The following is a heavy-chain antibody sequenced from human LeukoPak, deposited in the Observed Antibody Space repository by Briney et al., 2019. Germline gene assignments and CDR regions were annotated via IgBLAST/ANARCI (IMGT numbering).Heavy chain of an antibody. CDR1: GFTFSSYW. V-gene: IGHV3-30*02. J-gene: IGHJ6*04. Sequence: PGGSLRLSCAASGFTFSSYWMSWVRQAPGKGLEWVAFIQYDGGNTHYADSVKGRFSISRDNAKNSLYLQMNSLRAEDTAVYYCAELGITMIGGVWGKGTTVTISS. D-gene: IGHD3-10*02. CDR3: AELGITMIGGV. CDR2: IQYDGGNT.